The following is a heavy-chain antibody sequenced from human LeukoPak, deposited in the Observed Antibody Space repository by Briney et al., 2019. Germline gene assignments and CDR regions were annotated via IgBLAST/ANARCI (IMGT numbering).Heavy chain of an antibody. CDR2: IYPGDSDT. CDR1: GYSFTTYW. Sequence: GESLQISCKGSGYSFTTYWIGWVRLMPGKGLEWMGIIYPGDSDTRYSPSFQGQVTISAHKSITTAYLQWSSLKASDTAIYYCARGRDGYNRPFDYWGQGTLVTVSS. D-gene: IGHD5-24*01. CDR3: ARGRDGYNRPFDY. J-gene: IGHJ4*02. V-gene: IGHV5-51*01.